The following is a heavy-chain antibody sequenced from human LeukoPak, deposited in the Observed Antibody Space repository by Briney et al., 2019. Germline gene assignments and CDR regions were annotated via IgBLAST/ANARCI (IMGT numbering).Heavy chain of an antibody. CDR3: ASSMNYGSGSWVTFDP. J-gene: IGHJ5*02. Sequence: PSETLSLTCAVYGGSFSGSYWNWIRQPPGKGLEWIGSIYYSGSTYYNPSLKSRVTISVDTSKNQFSLKLSSVTAADTAVYYCASSMNYGSGSWVTFDPWGQGTLVTVSS. V-gene: IGHV4-34*01. D-gene: IGHD3-10*01. CDR1: GGSFSGSY. CDR2: IYYSGST.